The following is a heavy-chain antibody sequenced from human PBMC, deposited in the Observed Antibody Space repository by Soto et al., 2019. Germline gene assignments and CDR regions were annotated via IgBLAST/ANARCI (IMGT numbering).Heavy chain of an antibody. Sequence: PGGSLRLSCAASGFTFSSYAMHWVRQAPGKGLEWVAVISYDGSNKYYADSVKGRFTISRDNSKNTLYLQMNSLRAEDTAVYYCARDAPHSSGTPIMPDYWGQGTLVTVSS. V-gene: IGHV3-30-3*01. CDR1: GFTFSSYA. J-gene: IGHJ4*02. D-gene: IGHD3-22*01. CDR2: ISYDGSNK. CDR3: ARDAPHSSGTPIMPDY.